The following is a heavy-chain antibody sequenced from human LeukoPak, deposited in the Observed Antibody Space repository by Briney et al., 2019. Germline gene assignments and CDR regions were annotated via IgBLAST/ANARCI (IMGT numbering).Heavy chain of an antibody. D-gene: IGHD6-13*01. Sequence: GGSLRLSCAASGFTVSRNYMSWVRQAPGKGLEWVSVIYSGGRTYYADSVKGRFTISRDDSKNTLYLQMNRLRAEDTAVYYCARAGPSSSWHQIDYWGQGTLVTVSS. CDR2: IYSGGRT. J-gene: IGHJ4*02. CDR1: GFTVSRNY. CDR3: ARAGPSSSWHQIDY. V-gene: IGHV3-66*01.